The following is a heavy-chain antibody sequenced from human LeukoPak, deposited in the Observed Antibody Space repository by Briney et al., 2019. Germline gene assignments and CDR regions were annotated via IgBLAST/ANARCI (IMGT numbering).Heavy chain of an antibody. CDR1: GFTFSSYA. CDR3: AKKLSGSYKAFDY. J-gene: IGHJ4*02. D-gene: IGHD1-26*01. CDR2: ISDSGGTI. V-gene: IGHV3-23*01. Sequence: GGSLRLSCAASGFTFSSYAMSWVRPAPGKGLEWVSGISDSGGTIYYADSVKGRFTISRDNSKNTLYLQMNSLRAEDTAVYYCAKKLSGSYKAFDYWGQGTPVTVSS.